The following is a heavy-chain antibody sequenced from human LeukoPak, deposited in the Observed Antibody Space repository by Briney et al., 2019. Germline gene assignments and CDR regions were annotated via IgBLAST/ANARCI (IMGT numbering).Heavy chain of an antibody. CDR2: IYSDNT. CDR3: AGRAGAYSHPYDY. V-gene: IGHV3-53*01. CDR1: GFTVSSNS. D-gene: IGHD4/OR15-4a*01. Sequence: GGSLRLPCTVSGFTVSSNSMSWVRQAPGKGLEWVSFIYSDNTHYSDSVKGRFTISRDNSKNTLYLQMNSLRAEDTAVYYCAGRAGAYSHPYDYWGQGTLVTVSS. J-gene: IGHJ4*02.